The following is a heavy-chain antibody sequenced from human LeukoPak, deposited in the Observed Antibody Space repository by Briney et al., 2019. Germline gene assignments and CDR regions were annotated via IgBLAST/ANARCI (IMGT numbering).Heavy chain of an antibody. V-gene: IGHV3-7*01. CDR3: ARKERGKTYYYDSSGYYLDY. Sequence: GGSLRLSCAASGFTFSRFWMSWVRQAPGKGLEWVANIKQDGSETNYVEFVKGRFTISRDNAKNSLYLQMNSLRAEDTAVYYCARKERGKTYYYDSSGYYLDYWGQGTLVTVSS. D-gene: IGHD3-22*01. J-gene: IGHJ4*02. CDR2: IKQDGSET. CDR1: GFTFSRFW.